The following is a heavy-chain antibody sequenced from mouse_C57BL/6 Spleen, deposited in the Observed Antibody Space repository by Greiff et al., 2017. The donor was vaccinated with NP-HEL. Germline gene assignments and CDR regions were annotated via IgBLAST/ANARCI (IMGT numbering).Heavy chain of an antibody. Sequence: VQLQQPGAELVKPGASVKLSCKASGYTFTSYWMHWVKQRPGQGLEWIGMIHPNSGSTNYNEKFKSKATLTVDKSSSTAYMQLSSLTSEDSAVYYCARWDTTVVAVQVDYWGQGTSVTVSS. CDR1: GYTFTSYW. CDR2: IHPNSGST. J-gene: IGHJ4*01. CDR3: ARWDTTVVAVQVDY. V-gene: IGHV1-64*01. D-gene: IGHD1-1*01.